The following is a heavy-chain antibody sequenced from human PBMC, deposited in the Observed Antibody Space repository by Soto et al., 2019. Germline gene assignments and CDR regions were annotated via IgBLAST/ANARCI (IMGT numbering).Heavy chain of an antibody. CDR3: ARFYYYDSSGYYDDAFDI. CDR1: GFTFSSYG. V-gene: IGHV3-33*01. J-gene: IGHJ3*02. D-gene: IGHD3-22*01. CDR2: IWYDGSNK. Sequence: GGSLRLSCAASGFTFSSYGMHWVRQAPGKGLEWVAVIWYDGSNKYYADSVKGRFTISRDNSKNTLYLQMNSLRVEDTAVYYCARFYYYDSSGYYDDAFDIWGQGTMVTVSS.